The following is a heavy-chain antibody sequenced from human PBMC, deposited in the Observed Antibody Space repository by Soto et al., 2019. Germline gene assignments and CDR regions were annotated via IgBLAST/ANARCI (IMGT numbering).Heavy chain of an antibody. J-gene: IGHJ4*02. Sequence: QITLKESGPTLVKPTQTLTLTCTFSGFSLNTNGVGVGWIRQPPGKALEWLALIYWDDDKRYSPSLKSRLTITTDTSKNQVVLTMTNMDPVDTATYYCAHRRVRDSSGENFDSWGQGTLVTVFS. D-gene: IGHD6-19*01. CDR1: GFSLNTNGVG. CDR2: IYWDDDK. V-gene: IGHV2-5*02. CDR3: AHRRVRDSSGENFDS.